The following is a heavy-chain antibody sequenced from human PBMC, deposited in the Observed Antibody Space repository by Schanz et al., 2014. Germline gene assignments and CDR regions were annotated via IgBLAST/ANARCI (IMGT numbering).Heavy chain of an antibody. V-gene: IGHV4-31*02. J-gene: IGHJ6*02. Sequence: VQLVESGGGLVQPGGSLRLSCTASGFNSDDYAMHWVRQAPGKGLEWIGYISYSGSTSFNPSLKSRLTMSVDTSKNQFSLRLSSVTAADTAVYYCARHGGIPYYPMDVWGQGTTVTVPS. CDR2: ISYSGST. CDR3: ARHGGIPYYPMDV. CDR1: GFNSDDYA. D-gene: IGHD3-16*01.